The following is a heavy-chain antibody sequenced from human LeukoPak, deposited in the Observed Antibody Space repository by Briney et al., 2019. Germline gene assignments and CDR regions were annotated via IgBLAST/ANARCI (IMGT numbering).Heavy chain of an antibody. J-gene: IGHJ6*03. V-gene: IGHV3-48*03. CDR3: ARDAKRGYYYMDV. D-gene: IGHD3-10*01. CDR2: ISSSAGTI. Sequence: GGSLRLSCAASGFTFSSYEMHWVRQAPGKGLEWVSYISSSAGTIYYADSVKGRFTISRDNAKNSLYLQMNSLRAEDTAVYYCARDAKRGYYYMDVWGKGTTVTISS. CDR1: GFTFSSYE.